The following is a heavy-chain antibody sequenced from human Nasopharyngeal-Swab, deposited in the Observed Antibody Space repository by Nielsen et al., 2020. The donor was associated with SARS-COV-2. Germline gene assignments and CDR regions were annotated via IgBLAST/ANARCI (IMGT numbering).Heavy chain of an antibody. Sequence: SETLSLTCTVAGDSISSNSYYWGWIRQPPGKGLEWIGSLYYSGSSYYHPSLKSRVTVSVDTSKNHFSLKLTSVTAADTAVYYCARAPYGIDPWGQGTLVTVSS. J-gene: IGHJ5*02. CDR2: LYYSGSS. D-gene: IGHD4-17*01. V-gene: IGHV4-39*02. CDR3: ARAPYGIDP. CDR1: GDSISSNSYY.